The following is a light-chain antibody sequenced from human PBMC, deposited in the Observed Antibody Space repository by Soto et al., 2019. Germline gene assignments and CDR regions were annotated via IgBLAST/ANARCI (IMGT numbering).Light chain of an antibody. CDR1: SSDVGGYNY. CDR2: EVS. CDR3: SSYASSNNLV. J-gene: IGLJ7*01. Sequence: QSVLTQPPSASESPGQSVTISCTGTSSDVGGYNYVSWYQQHPGKAPKLMIYEVSKRPSGVPDRFSGSKSGNTASLTVSGLQAEDEADYYCSSYASSNNLVFGGGTQLTVL. V-gene: IGLV2-8*01.